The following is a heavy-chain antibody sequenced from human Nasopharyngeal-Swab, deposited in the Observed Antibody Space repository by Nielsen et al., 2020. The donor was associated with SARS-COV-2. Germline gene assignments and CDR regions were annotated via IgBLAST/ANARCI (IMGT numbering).Heavy chain of an antibody. D-gene: IGHD5-18*01. J-gene: IGHJ4*02. CDR2: IGTAGDT. V-gene: IGHV3-13*04. Sequence: GESLKISCAASGFTFSSYDMHWVRQATGKGLEWVSAIGTAGDTYYPGSVKGRFTISRENAKNSLYLQMNSLRAGDTAVYYCAKVWSPRIQLWTIDYWGQGTLVTVSS. CDR1: GFTFSSYD. CDR3: AKVWSPRIQLWTIDY.